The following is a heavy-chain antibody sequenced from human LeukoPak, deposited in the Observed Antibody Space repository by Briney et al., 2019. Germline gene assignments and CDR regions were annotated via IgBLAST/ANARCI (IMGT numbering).Heavy chain of an antibody. Sequence: QSGGSLRLSCAASGITFSRYGMHWVRQAPGKGLEWVTFIRYDGSIKYYADSVKGRFTISRDNSKNTLYLQMNSLRAEDTAVYYCAKESNYYDFWSGYYTGDAFGRYFDYWGQGTLVTVSS. J-gene: IGHJ4*02. CDR1: GITFSRYG. V-gene: IGHV3-30*02. D-gene: IGHD3-3*01. CDR2: IRYDGSIK. CDR3: AKESNYYDFWSGYYTGDAFGRYFDY.